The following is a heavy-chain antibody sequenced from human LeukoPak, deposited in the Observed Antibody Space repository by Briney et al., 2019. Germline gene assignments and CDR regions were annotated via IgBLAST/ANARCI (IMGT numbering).Heavy chain of an antibody. CDR2: INPNSGGT. J-gene: IGHJ6*03. CDR3: ARDLGVPAAYYYSYMDV. D-gene: IGHD2-2*01. CDR1: GYTFTGYY. Sequence: ASVKVSCKASGYTFTGYYMHWVRQAPGQGLEWMGWINPNSGGTNYAQKFQGRVTMTRDTSISTAYMELSRLRSDDTAVYYCARDLGVPAAYYYSYMDVWGKGTTVTVSS. V-gene: IGHV1-2*02.